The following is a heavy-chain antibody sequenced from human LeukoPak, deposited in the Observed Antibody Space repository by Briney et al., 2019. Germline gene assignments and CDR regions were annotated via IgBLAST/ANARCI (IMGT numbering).Heavy chain of an antibody. CDR3: AKAVTTVTTLGLFDY. CDR2: ISGSGGST. CDR1: GFTFSSYA. J-gene: IGHJ4*02. V-gene: IGHV3-23*01. D-gene: IGHD4-17*01. Sequence: GGSLRLSCAASGFTFSSYAMSWVRQAPGKGLEWVSAISGSGGSTYYEDSVKGRFTISRDNSKNTLYLQMNSLRAEDTAVYYCAKAVTTVTTLGLFDYWGQGTLVTVSS.